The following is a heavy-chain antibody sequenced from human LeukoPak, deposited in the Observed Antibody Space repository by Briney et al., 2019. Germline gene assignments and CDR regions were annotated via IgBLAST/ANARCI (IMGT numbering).Heavy chain of an antibody. V-gene: IGHV1-69*05. CDR2: IIPIFGTA. Sequence: SVKVSCKASGGTFSSYAISWVRQAPGQGLEWMGGIIPIFGTANYAQKFQGRVTITTDESTSTAYMELSSLRSEDTAVYYCARDRGYSGYADARYYYGMDVWGQGTTVTVSS. CDR1: GGTFSSYA. CDR3: ARDRGYSGYADARYYYGMDV. J-gene: IGHJ6*02. D-gene: IGHD5-12*01.